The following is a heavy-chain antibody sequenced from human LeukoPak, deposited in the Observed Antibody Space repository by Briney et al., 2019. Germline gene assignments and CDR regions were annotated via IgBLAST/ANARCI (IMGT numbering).Heavy chain of an antibody. CDR2: IYYSGST. CDR3: ARRITIFGVVDY. Sequence: PSETLSLTXTVSGGSISSYYWSWIRQPPGKGLEWIGYIYYSGSTNYNPSLKSRVTISVDTSKNQFSLKLSSVTAADTAVYYCARRITIFGVVDYWGQGTLVTVSS. D-gene: IGHD3-3*01. V-gene: IGHV4-59*01. CDR1: GGSISSYY. J-gene: IGHJ4*02.